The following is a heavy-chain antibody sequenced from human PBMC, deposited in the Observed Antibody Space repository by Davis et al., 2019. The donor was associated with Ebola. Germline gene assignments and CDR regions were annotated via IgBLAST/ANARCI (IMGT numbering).Heavy chain of an antibody. V-gene: IGHV3-20*04. Sequence: GESLKISCAASGFTFDDYGMSWVRQAPGKGLEWVSGINWNGGSTGYADSVKGRFTISRDNSMNTLYLQMNSLRAEDTAVYYCAKGSVAVALFDYWGQGTLVTVSS. D-gene: IGHD6-19*01. CDR1: GFTFDDYG. CDR2: INWNGGST. J-gene: IGHJ4*02. CDR3: AKGSVAVALFDY.